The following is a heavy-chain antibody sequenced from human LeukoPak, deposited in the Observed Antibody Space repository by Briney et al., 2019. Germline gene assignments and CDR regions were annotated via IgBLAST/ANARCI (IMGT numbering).Heavy chain of an antibody. V-gene: IGHV3-30*04. J-gene: IGHJ5*01. CDR2: ISSDGRDT. CDR1: GFIFSSYA. D-gene: IGHD5-12*01. Sequence: PGGSLRLSCITSGFIFSSYAIHWVRQAPGKGLEWVAVISSDGRDTSYSDSVRGRFTVSRDSSQNTLSLQMTSLRTDDTAIYYCARGGRGFKYVLDSWGQGTLVTVSS. CDR3: ARGGRGFKYVLDS.